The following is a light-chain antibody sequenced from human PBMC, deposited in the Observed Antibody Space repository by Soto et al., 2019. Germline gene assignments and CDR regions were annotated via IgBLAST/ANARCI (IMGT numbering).Light chain of an antibody. J-gene: IGKJ1*01. CDR2: GAS. V-gene: IGKV3-20*01. Sequence: TQSPSTLSASVGDRVTITCRASQSVGSYVAWYQQKPGQAPRLLIYGASNRATGIPDRFSGSGSGTDFTLTISRLEPEDFAVYYCQQYGSSGTFGQGTKVDIK. CDR3: QQYGSSGT. CDR1: QSVGSY.